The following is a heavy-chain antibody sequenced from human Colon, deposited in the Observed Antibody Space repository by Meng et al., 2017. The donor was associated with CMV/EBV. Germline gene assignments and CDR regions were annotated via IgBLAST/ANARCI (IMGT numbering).Heavy chain of an antibody. CDR1: GDRFTSAG. CDR2: ISGYNNNT. Sequence: SCKTSGDRFTSAGISWVRQAPGQGLEWMGWISGYNNNTNYPQKFQGRVIMTTDTSTSTGYMELRSLRSDDTANYYCARGFSGYYFSHWGQGTLVTVSS. V-gene: IGHV1-18*01. J-gene: IGHJ4*02. D-gene: IGHD3-22*01. CDR3: ARGFSGYYFSH.